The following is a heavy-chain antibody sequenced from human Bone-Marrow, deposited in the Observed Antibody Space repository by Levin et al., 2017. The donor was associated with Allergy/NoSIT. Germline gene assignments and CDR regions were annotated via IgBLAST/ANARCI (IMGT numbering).Heavy chain of an antibody. J-gene: IGHJ3*01. CDR2: VSGSGSST. CDR1: GFTFSNSG. CDR3: AKGGDILTGRDDAFDV. Sequence: PGGSLRLSCAASGFTFSNSGMSWVRQAPGKGLEWVAAVSGSGSSTYHAESMEGRFTISRDNSQDTLYLQMKSLRVEDTAVYYCAKGGDILTGRDDAFDVWGQVTMVTVSS. V-gene: IGHV3-23*01. D-gene: IGHD3-9*01.